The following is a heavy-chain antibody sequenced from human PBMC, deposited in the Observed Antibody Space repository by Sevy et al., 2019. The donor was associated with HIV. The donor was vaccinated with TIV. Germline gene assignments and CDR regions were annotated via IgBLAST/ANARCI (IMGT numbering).Heavy chain of an antibody. CDR1: GFSFSYYG. J-gene: IGHJ6*02. Sequence: GGSLRRACIGSGFSFSYYGIHWVRQSPGKGLDWVALISHDGINEYYADSVKGRFTISRDNSKNTVYLEMNSLRNEDTAIYFCANAYSGSYSHSYLYALDVWGQGTTVTVSS. D-gene: IGHD1-26*01. CDR3: ANAYSGSYSHSYLYALDV. V-gene: IGHV3-30*18. CDR2: ISHDGINE.